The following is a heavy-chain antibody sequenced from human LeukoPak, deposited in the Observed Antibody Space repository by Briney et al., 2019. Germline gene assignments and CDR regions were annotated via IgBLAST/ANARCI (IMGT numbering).Heavy chain of an antibody. CDR3: AKGWKAVVPAASYGFHY. V-gene: IGHV3-23*01. J-gene: IGHJ4*02. D-gene: IGHD2-2*01. Sequence: GGSLRLSCAASGFTFSSYAMSWVRQAPGKGLEWVSAISGSGGSTYYADSVKGRFTIYRDNSKHTLYLQKNSLRAEDTAVYYCAKGWKAVVPAASYGFHYWGQGTLVTVSS. CDR2: ISGSGGST. CDR1: GFTFSSYA.